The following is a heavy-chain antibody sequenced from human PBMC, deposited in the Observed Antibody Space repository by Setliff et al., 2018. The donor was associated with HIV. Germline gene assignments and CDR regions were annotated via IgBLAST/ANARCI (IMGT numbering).Heavy chain of an antibody. D-gene: IGHD2-21*02. CDR3: ARELYGGNSRPFDY. V-gene: IGHV4-59*02. CDR2: IYDSGIT. Sequence: PSETLSLTCSVSGGSVINYLWHWFRQPPGKGLEWIGYIYDSGITDHNPSLEGQLTMSVDTSKNQVSLRLKSVTTADTAVYFCARELYGGNSRPFDYWGQGALVTVSS. CDR1: GGSVINYL. J-gene: IGHJ4*02.